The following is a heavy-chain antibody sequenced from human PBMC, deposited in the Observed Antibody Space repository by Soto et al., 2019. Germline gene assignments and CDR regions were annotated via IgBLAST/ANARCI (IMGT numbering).Heavy chain of an antibody. Sequence: SRTLSLTCAISGDSVSTNIAAWSWIRQSPSRGLEWLGRTLYRSSKWYNEYAVSVKSRMTINPDTSKNQFSLQLNSVTPEDTAVYYCARDAAPTLNYPHRMDVWGQGTAVTVSS. J-gene: IGHJ6*02. CDR3: ARDAAPTLNYPHRMDV. V-gene: IGHV6-1*01. D-gene: IGHD1-7*01. CDR1: GDSVSTNIAA. CDR2: TLYRSSKWYN.